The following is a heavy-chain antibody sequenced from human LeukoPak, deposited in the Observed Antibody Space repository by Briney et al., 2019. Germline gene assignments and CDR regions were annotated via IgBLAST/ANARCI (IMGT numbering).Heavy chain of an antibody. J-gene: IGHJ6*03. Sequence: GGSLRLSCAASGFTFSSYSMNWVRQAPGKGLGWVSSISSSSGYIYYADSVKGRFTISRDNAKNSLYLQMNSLRAEDTAVYYCARGQKSVGRVLAGTTTYNYYYYMDVWGKGTTVTVSS. CDR2: ISSSSGYI. V-gene: IGHV3-21*01. CDR3: ARGQKSVGRVLAGTTTYNYYYYMDV. CDR1: GFTFSSYS. D-gene: IGHD6-19*01.